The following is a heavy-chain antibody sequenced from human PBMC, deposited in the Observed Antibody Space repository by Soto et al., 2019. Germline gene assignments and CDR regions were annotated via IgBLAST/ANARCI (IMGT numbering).Heavy chain of an antibody. D-gene: IGHD6-6*01. CDR2: IIPIFGTA. J-gene: IGHJ4*02. CDR1: GGTFSSYA. Sequence: QVQLVQSGAEVKKPGSSVKVSCKASGGTFSSYAISWVRQAPGQGLEWMGGIIPIFGTANYAQKFQGRVTIPADESTSKAYMELSSLRSEDTDVYYCAIVKRSYSSSSPYDYWGQGTIVTVSS. V-gene: IGHV1-69*01. CDR3: AIVKRSYSSSSPYDY.